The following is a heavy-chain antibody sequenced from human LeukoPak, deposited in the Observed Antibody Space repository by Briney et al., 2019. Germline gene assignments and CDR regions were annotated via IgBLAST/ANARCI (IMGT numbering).Heavy chain of an antibody. CDR2: IAISGSYI. Sequence: GGSLRLSCAASGFILSDYNMNGVRQAPGKGLEWVSFIAISGSYITYADSVKGRFTISRDNAKNSLYLQMNSLRAEDTAVYYCARDLSATIRAYDYWGQGTLVTVSS. CDR3: ARDLSATIRAYDY. CDR1: GFILSDYN. V-gene: IGHV3-21*01. J-gene: IGHJ4*02. D-gene: IGHD1-26*01.